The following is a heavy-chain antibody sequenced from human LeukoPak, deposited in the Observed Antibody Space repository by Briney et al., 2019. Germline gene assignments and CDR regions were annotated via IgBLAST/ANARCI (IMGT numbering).Heavy chain of an antibody. V-gene: IGHV1-8*03. J-gene: IGHJ4*02. D-gene: IGHD3-3*01. Sequence: GASVKVSCKASGYTFTRYDINWVRQATGQGLEWMGWMDPNSGNTGCAQKFQGRVTITRNTSISTAYMELSSLRSEDTAVYYCARVLRFLEWSTQIYYFDYWGQGTLVTVSS. CDR1: GYTFTRYD. CDR2: MDPNSGNT. CDR3: ARVLRFLEWSTQIYYFDY.